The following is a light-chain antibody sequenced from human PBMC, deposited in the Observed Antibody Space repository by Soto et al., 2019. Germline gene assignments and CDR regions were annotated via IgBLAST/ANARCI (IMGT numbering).Light chain of an antibody. CDR1: QGIRSD. J-gene: IGKJ1*01. Sequence: IQMTQSPSSLSASVGDRVSITCRASQGIRSDLGWYQQKPGKAPKLLVFAASTLQSGVPSRFSGSGSGTDFTLTISSLQPEDFATYYCLQDNRYPRTFGQGTKVDIK. CDR2: AAS. V-gene: IGKV1-6*01. CDR3: LQDNRYPRT.